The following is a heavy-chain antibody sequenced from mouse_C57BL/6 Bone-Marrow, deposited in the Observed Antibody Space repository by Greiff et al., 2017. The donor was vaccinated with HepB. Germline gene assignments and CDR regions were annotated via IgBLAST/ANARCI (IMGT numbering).Heavy chain of an antibody. CDR1: VYTFTSYC. Sequence: QFQLQQPGAELVKPGSSVKLSCKASVYTFTSYCMHWVMQRPGQGLEWIGMIHPNSSSTNYNEKFKSKATLTVDKSSSTAYMQLSSLTSEDSAVYYCAMTRGFAYWGQGTLVTVSA. CDR3: AMTRGFAY. J-gene: IGHJ3*01. CDR2: IHPNSSST. V-gene: IGHV1-64*01.